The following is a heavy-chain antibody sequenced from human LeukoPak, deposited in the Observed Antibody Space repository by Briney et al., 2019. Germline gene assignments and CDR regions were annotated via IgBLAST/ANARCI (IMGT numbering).Heavy chain of an antibody. J-gene: IGHJ3*02. CDR1: GFTFSSYS. Sequence: GGSLRLSCAASGFTFSSYSMNWVRQARGQGLEWVSSISSSSSYIYYADSVKGRFTISRDNAKNSLYLQMNSLRAEDTAVYYCASASITMIVDDAFDIWGQGTMVTVSS. CDR3: ASASITMIVDDAFDI. CDR2: ISSSSSYI. V-gene: IGHV3-21*01. D-gene: IGHD3-22*01.